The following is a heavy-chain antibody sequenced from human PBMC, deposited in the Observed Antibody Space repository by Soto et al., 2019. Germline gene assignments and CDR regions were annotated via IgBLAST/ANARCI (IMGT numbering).Heavy chain of an antibody. J-gene: IGHJ4*02. CDR3: ARFSGSYTRGLDY. CDR1: GLTFSDHY. V-gene: IGHV3-72*01. CDR2: SRNKANSYST. D-gene: IGHD1-26*01. Sequence: ESGGGLVQPGGSLRLSCAASGLTFSDHYMDWVRQAPGKGLEWVGRSRNKANSYSTEYAASVKGRFTISRDESKNSLYLQMNSLKTEDTAVYYCARFSGSYTRGLDYWGQGTLVTVSS.